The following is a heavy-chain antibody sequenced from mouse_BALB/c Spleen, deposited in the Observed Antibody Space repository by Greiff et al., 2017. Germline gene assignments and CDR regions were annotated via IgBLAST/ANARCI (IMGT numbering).Heavy chain of an antibody. CDR2: IYPGDGDT. Sequence: VQLQQSGAELVRPGSSVKISCKASGYAFSSYWMNWVKQRPGQGLEWIGQIYPGDGDTNYNGKFKGKATLTADKSSSTAYMQLSSLTSEDSAVYFCARRWYDYEEGEFADWGQGTLVTVSA. CDR1: GYAFSSYW. CDR3: ARRWYDYEEGEFAD. D-gene: IGHD2-4*01. V-gene: IGHV1-80*01. J-gene: IGHJ3*01.